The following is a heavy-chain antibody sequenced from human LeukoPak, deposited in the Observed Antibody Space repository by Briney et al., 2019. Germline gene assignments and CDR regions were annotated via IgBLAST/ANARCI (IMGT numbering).Heavy chain of an antibody. J-gene: IGHJ4*02. CDR2: ISVSGNT. D-gene: IGHD1-26*01. Sequence: GGSLRLSCAASGFTLSSYAMSWVRQGPGKGLEWVSAISVSGNTYHADSVKGRFTISRDSSKNTLYLQMNSLRAEDTAFYYCARDKIVGATSLDYWGQGTLVTVSS. V-gene: IGHV3-23*01. CDR3: ARDKIVGATSLDY. CDR1: GFTLSSYA.